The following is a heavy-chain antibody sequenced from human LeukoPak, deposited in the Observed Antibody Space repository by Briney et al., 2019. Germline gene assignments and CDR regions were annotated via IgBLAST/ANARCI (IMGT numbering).Heavy chain of an antibody. CDR3: ARDWDGSGRVFDY. CDR1: GFTFADYA. J-gene: IGHJ4*02. CDR2: IKQDGSEK. V-gene: IGHV3-7*01. D-gene: IGHD3-10*01. Sequence: GGSLRLSCTTSGFTFADYAMSWFRQAPGKGLERVANIKQDGSEKYYVDSVKGRFTISRDNAKNSLYLQMNSLRAEDTAVYYCARDWDGSGRVFDYWGQGTLVTVSS.